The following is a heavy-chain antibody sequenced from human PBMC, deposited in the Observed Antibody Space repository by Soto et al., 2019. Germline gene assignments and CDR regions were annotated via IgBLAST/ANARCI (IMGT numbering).Heavy chain of an antibody. J-gene: IGHJ6*03. V-gene: IGHV1-18*01. CDR1: GYTFTSYG. CDR2: ISAYNGNT. Sequence: ASVKVSCKASGYTFTSYGISWVRQAPGQGLEWMGWISAYNGNTNYAQKFQGRVTITADESTSTAYMELSSPRSEDTAVYYCASRGGYSSSSETKGYYYMDVWGKGTPVTVSS. CDR3: ASRGGYSSSSETKGYYYMDV. D-gene: IGHD6-6*01.